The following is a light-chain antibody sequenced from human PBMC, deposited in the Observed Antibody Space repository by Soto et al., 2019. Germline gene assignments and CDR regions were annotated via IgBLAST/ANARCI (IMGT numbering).Light chain of an antibody. CDR2: RNN. Sequence: QSVLTQPPSASGTPGQRVTISYSGSSSNIGSNYVYWYQQLPGTAPKLLIYRNNQRPSGVPDRFSGSKSGTSASLAISGLRSEDEADYYCAAWDDSLRGVVFGGGTKVTVL. J-gene: IGLJ2*01. CDR3: AAWDDSLRGVV. V-gene: IGLV1-47*01. CDR1: SSNIGSNY.